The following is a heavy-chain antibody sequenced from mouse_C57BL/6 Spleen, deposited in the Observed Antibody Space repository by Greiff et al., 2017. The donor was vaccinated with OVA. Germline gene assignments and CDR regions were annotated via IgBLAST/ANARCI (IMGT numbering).Heavy chain of an antibody. V-gene: IGHV1-66*01. Sequence: QVQLKQSGPELVKPGASVKISCKASGYSFTSYYIHWVKQRPGQGLEWIGWIYPGSGNTKYNEKFKGKATLTADTSSSTAYMQLSSLTSEDSAVYYCAKGTGTVDYWGQGTTLTVSS. CDR2: IYPGSGNT. J-gene: IGHJ2*01. CDR1: GYSFTSYY. D-gene: IGHD4-1*01. CDR3: AKGTGTVDY.